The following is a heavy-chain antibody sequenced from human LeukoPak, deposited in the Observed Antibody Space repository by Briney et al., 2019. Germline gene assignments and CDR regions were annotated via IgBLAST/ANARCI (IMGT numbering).Heavy chain of an antibody. CDR3: ARSRDSSGYYWVDAFDI. J-gene: IGHJ3*02. CDR2: IYYSGST. Sequence: SETLSLTCTVSGGSISSYYWSWIRQPPGKGLEWIGYIYYSGSTNYNPSLKSRVTISVDTSKNQFSLKLSSVTAADTAVYYCARSRDSSGYYWVDAFDIWGQGTMVTVSS. D-gene: IGHD3-22*01. V-gene: IGHV4-59*01. CDR1: GGSISSYY.